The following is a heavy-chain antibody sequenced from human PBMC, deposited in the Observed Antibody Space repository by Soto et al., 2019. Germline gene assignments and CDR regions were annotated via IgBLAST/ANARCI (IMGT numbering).Heavy chain of an antibody. D-gene: IGHD3-3*01. CDR3: ASDYLEWPHPPYYYYYGMDV. J-gene: IGHJ6*02. CDR2: ISGSGGST. CDR1: GFTFSSCA. V-gene: IGHV3-23*01. Sequence: GGSLRLSCAASGFTFSSCAMSWVRQAPGKGLEWVSSISGSGGSTYYADSVKGRFTISRDNSKNTLYLQMNSLRAEDTAVYYCASDYLEWPHPPYYYYYGMDVWGQGTTVTVSS.